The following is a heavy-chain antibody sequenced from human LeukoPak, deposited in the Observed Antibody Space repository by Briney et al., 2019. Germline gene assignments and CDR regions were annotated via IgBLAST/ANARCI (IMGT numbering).Heavy chain of an antibody. CDR1: GFTFSTYD. Sequence: GGSLRLSCAASGFTFSTYDMHWVRQVTGKGLEWVSAIGSAGDTYYPGSVRGRFTISRENDKNSLYLQMNSLRAGDTAVYYCVRDPGGKYSSSLRPFDYWGQGTLVTVSS. CDR3: VRDPGGKYSSSLRPFDY. CDR2: IGSAGDT. J-gene: IGHJ4*02. V-gene: IGHV3-13*01. D-gene: IGHD6-13*01.